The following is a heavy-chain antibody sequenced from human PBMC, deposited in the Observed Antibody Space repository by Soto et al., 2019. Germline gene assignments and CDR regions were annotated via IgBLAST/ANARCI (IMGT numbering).Heavy chain of an antibody. CDR1: GGSISSSSYY. J-gene: IGHJ4*02. CDR2: IYYSGST. D-gene: IGHD3-3*01. CDR3: ARHRKGITIFGVVPYFDY. V-gene: IGHV4-39*01. Sequence: SETLSLTCTVSGGSISSSSYYWGWIRQPPGKGLEWIGSIYYSGSTYYNPSLKSRVTISVDTSKNQFSLKLSSVTAADTAVYYCARHRKGITIFGVVPYFDYWGQGTLVTVSS.